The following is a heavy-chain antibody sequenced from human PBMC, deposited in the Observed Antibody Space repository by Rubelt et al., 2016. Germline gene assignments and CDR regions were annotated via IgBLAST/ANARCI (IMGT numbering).Heavy chain of an antibody. Sequence: QVQLVQSGAEVKKPGASVKVSCKASGYTFTSYYMHWVRQAPGQGLEWMGIINPSGGSTTYAQKFQGRVTMTRDRSTSTVSMGLGSLRCEDTAVDYCARVGFYYDSGSYVDWGQGTRVTVSS. D-gene: IGHD3-10*01. CDR3: ARVGFYYDSGSYVD. J-gene: IGHJ4*02. V-gene: IGHV1-46*01. CDR1: GYTFTSYY. CDR2: INPSGGST.